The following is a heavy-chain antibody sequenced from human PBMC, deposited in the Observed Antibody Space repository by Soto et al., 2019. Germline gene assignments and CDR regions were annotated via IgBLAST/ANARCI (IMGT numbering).Heavy chain of an antibody. Sequence: EVHLVQSGGGLVQPGGSLRLSCAASGFTFSTYWMHWARQDPGKGLTWVARIYGDGTLTTYSDFVEGRFTISRDNARKTLLLLMSSLRVDDTAVYYCSSGLGDHWGQGNLVSVSS. CDR2: IYGDGTLT. CDR3: SSGLGDH. J-gene: IGHJ4*02. V-gene: IGHV3-74*01. D-gene: IGHD7-27*01. CDR1: GFTFSTYW.